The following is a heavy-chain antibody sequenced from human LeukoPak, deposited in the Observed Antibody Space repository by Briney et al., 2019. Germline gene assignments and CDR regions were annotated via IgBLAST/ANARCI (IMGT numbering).Heavy chain of an antibody. CDR3: ARQVEKKYGDWFDP. D-gene: IGHD4-17*01. CDR2: VYCLGST. CDR1: GGSVSSNTHH. Sequence: SETLSLTCTVSGGSVSSNTHHWGWIRQPPGKGLEWIGSVYCLGSTYYNPSLKSRVTISVDTSKNHFSLKVRSVTAADTAVYYCARQVEKKYGDWFDPWGQGTLVAVSS. J-gene: IGHJ5*02. V-gene: IGHV4-39*01.